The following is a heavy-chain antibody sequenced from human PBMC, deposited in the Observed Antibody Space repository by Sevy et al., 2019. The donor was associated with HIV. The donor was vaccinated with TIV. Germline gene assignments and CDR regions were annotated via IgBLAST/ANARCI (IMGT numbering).Heavy chain of an antibody. D-gene: IGHD2-15*01. CDR1: GFTVSSNY. J-gene: IGHJ4*02. V-gene: IGHV3-53*01. CDR3: ARGGYCSGGSCTENFDY. CDR2: IYSGGST. Sequence: GGSLRLSCAASGFTVSSNYMSGVRQAPGKGLEWVSVIYSGGSTYYADSVKGRFTISRDNSKNTLYLQMNSLRAEDTAVYYCARGGYCSGGSCTENFDYWGQGTLVTVSS.